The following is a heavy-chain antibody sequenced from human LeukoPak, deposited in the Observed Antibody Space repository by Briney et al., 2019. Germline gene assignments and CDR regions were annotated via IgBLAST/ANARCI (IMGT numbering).Heavy chain of an antibody. CDR3: ARDVRQQLLSN. CDR2: IIPILGIA. Sequence: SVKVSCKASGGTFSSYTISWVRQAPGQGLEWMGRIIPILGIANYAQKFQGRATITADKSTSTAYMELSSLRSEDTAVYYCARDVRQQLLSNWGQGTLVTVSS. J-gene: IGHJ4*02. D-gene: IGHD2-2*01. CDR1: GGTFSSYT. V-gene: IGHV1-69*04.